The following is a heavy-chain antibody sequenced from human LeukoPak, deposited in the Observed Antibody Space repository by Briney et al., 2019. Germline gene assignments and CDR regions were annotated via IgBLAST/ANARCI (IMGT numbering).Heavy chain of an antibody. CDR2: INEDGSEK. D-gene: IGHD7-27*01. CDR3: ARASDVGTIDY. J-gene: IGHJ4*02. V-gene: IGHV3-7*04. Sequence: GGSLRLTCAASGFTFGSYWMSWVRQAPGKGLEWVANINEDGSEKYHVDSVKGRFTISRDNAKNSLYLQMDSLTAADTAVYYCARASDVGTIDYWGQGTLVTVSS. CDR1: GFTFGSYW.